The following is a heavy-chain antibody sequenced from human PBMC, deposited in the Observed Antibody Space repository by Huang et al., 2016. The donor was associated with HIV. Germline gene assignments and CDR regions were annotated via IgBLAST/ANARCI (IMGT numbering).Heavy chain of an antibody. D-gene: IGHD1-26*01. V-gene: IGHV3-48*01. CDR3: VRDAGGKNF. CDR2: ISSSGGNI. J-gene: IGHJ4*02. Sequence: VQLVESGGGLVRPGGSLRLSCAASGFSFDSCSMTWVRQAPGKTLEWLAYISSSGGNIYYADSVKGRFTISRDNARNSLVLQLSSLRVEDTAVYHCVRDAGGKNFWGQGTLVSVSS. CDR1: GFSFDSCS.